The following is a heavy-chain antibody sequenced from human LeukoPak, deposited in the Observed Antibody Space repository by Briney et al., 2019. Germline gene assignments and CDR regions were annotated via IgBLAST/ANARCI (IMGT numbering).Heavy chain of an antibody. Sequence: PSETLSLTCIVSTDAITSHFYWGWIRQSPGEGGKGLEWIASVYHSGAEYVNPSLKSRVTTSVDTSESQFYLTLTSVTAADTAVYFCARASFASGSYYFDLWGPGTLITVSS. CDR3: ARASFASGSYYFDL. CDR2: VYHSGAE. D-gene: IGHD3-10*01. J-gene: IGHJ4*02. CDR1: TDAITSHFY. V-gene: IGHV4-38-2*02.